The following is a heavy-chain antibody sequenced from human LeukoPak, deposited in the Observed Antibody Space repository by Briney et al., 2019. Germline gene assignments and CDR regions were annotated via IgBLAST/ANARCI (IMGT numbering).Heavy chain of an antibody. CDR1: GGSISSGDYY. D-gene: IGHD5-12*01. J-gene: IGHJ4*02. Sequence: SQTLSLTCTVSGGSISSGDYYWSWIRQPPGKGLEWIGYIYYSGSTYYNPSLKSRVTISVDTSKNQFSLKLSSVTAADTAVYYCARDVVDSGSHFDYWGQGTLVTVSS. CDR2: IYYSGST. V-gene: IGHV4-30-4*01. CDR3: ARDVVDSGSHFDY.